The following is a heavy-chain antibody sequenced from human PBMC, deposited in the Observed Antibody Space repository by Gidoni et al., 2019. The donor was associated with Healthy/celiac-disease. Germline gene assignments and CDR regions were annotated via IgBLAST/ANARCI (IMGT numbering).Heavy chain of an antibody. J-gene: IGHJ6*02. CDR3: ARDQPSDWSGYYTGSRYYGMDV. Sequence: QVQLVQSGAEVKKPGASVKVSCKASGYTFTSYGISWVRQAPGQGLEWMGWISAYNGNTNYAQKLQGRVTMTTDTSTSTAYMELRSLRSDDTAVYYCARDQPSDWSGYYTGSRYYGMDVWGQGTTVTVSS. V-gene: IGHV1-18*01. CDR2: ISAYNGNT. D-gene: IGHD3-3*01. CDR1: GYTFTSYG.